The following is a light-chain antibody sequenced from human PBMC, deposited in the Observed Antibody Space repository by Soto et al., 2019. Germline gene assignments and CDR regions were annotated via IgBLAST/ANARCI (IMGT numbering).Light chain of an antibody. Sequence: ELVLTQSPATLSLSPGGRATLSCRASQSVSDYLAWYQHKPGQAPRLLIYAASNRATGIPARFSGSGSGTDFTLIINNLEPEDSAVYYCQHRTNWPLTFGGGTKV. CDR1: QSVSDY. CDR3: QHRTNWPLT. V-gene: IGKV3-11*01. J-gene: IGKJ4*01. CDR2: AAS.